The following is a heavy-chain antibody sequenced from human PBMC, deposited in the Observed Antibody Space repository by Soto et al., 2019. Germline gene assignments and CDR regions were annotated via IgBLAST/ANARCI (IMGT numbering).Heavy chain of an antibody. D-gene: IGHD4-17*01. CDR2: ISGSGGST. J-gene: IGHJ4*02. CDR3: AKVATVTTYPTLFDY. V-gene: IGHV3-23*01. Sequence: PGGSLRLSCAASGLTFSSYAMSWVRQAPGKGLEWVSAISGSGGSTYYADSVKGRFTISRDNSKNTLYLQMSSLRAEDTAVYYCAKVATVTTYPTLFDYWGQGTLVTVSS. CDR1: GLTFSSYA.